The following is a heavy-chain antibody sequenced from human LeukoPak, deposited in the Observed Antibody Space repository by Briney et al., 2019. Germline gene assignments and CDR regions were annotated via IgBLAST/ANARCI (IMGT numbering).Heavy chain of an antibody. CDR2: ITPNSGAT. CDR3: ARVSRFYYDSSGDFDY. CDR1: GYTFTDYY. Sequence: VASVEVSCKASGYTFTDYYMHWVRQAPGQGLEWMGWITPNSGATKYAQKFRGRVSMTRDTSINTAYMELSRLRSDDTAIYYCARVSRFYYDSSGDFDYWAREPWSPSPQ. J-gene: IGHJ4*02. V-gene: IGHV1-2*02. D-gene: IGHD3-22*01.